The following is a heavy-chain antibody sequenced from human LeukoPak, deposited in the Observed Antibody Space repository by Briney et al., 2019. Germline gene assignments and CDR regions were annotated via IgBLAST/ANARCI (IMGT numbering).Heavy chain of an antibody. Sequence: KPSETLSLTCTVSGGSISSSSYYWGWIRQPPGKGLEWIGSIYYSGSTYYNPSLKSRVTISVDTSKNQFSLKLSSVTAADTAVYYCARHGHGPIVVVPAVDYWGQGTLVTVSS. CDR3: ARHGHGPIVVVPAVDY. CDR2: IYYSGST. CDR1: GGSISSSSYY. V-gene: IGHV4-39*01. D-gene: IGHD2-2*01. J-gene: IGHJ4*02.